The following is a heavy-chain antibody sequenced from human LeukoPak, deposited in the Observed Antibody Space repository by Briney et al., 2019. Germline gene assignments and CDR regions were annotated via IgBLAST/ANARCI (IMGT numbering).Heavy chain of an antibody. CDR3: ARGVAAPADYYYYMDV. J-gene: IGHJ6*03. CDR2: INQDGSEK. D-gene: IGHD2-15*01. Sequence: PGGSLRLSCAASGFTFSSYAMSWVRQAPGKGLEWVANINQDGSEKYYVDSVKGRFTISRDNAKNSLYLQMNSLRAEDTAVYYCARGVAAPADYYYYMDVWGKGTTVTVSS. CDR1: GFTFSSYA. V-gene: IGHV3-7*01.